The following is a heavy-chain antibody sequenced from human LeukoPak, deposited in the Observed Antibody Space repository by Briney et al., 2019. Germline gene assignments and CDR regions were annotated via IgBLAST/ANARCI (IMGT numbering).Heavy chain of an antibody. Sequence: ASVKVSCKASGYTFTSYDINWGRRATGQGLEWRGWMNPNSGNTDYAQKCRGRVTIARNTSMCTAYMEPRSVGSEDTAVCYCARGRWGYRYGLDYWGQGTLVTVSS. CDR2: MNPNSGNT. V-gene: IGHV1-8*01. J-gene: IGHJ4*02. D-gene: IGHD5-18*01. CDR1: GYTFTSYD. CDR3: ARGRWGYRYGLDY.